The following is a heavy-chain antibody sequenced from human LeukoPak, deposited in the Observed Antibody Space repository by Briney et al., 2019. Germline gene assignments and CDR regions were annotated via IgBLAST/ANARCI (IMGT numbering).Heavy chain of an antibody. V-gene: IGHV3-53*01. Sequence: GGSLRLSCAASGFTVSSNSMSWVRQAAGKGLEWVSVIYSGGSTYYADSVKGRFTISRDNSKNTLYLQMNSPRAEDTAVYYCARTYSGYSYGMYWYFDLWGRGTLVTVSS. D-gene: IGHD5-18*01. CDR1: GFTVSSNS. CDR3: ARTYSGYSYGMYWYFDL. CDR2: IYSGGST. J-gene: IGHJ2*01.